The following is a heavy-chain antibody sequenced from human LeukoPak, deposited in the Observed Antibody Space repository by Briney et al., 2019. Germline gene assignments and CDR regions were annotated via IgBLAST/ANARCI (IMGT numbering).Heavy chain of an antibody. V-gene: IGHV1-2*02. CDR1: GYTFTDYY. Sequence: ASVKLSCKSSGYTFTDYYIHWVRQAPGQGLEWMGWINSNSGGTNYAQKFQGRVTMTRDTSISTAYMELSRLTSDDTAVYYCASGLGLGYFDYWGQGTLVTVSS. CDR2: INSNSGGT. J-gene: IGHJ4*02. D-gene: IGHD3/OR15-3a*01. CDR3: ASGLGLGYFDY.